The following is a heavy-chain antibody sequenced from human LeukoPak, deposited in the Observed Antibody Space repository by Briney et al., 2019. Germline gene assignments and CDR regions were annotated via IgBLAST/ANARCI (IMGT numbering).Heavy chain of an antibody. V-gene: IGHV4-4*09. D-gene: IGHD4-11*01. CDR3: ASNLQYPFDY. J-gene: IGHJ4*02. CDR2: IYTSGST. Sequence: SETLSLTCTVSGGSISSYYWSWIRLPPGKGLEWIGYIYTSGSTNYNPSLKSRVTISVDTSKNQFSLKLSSVTAADTAVYYCASNLQYPFDYWGQGTLVTVSS. CDR1: GGSISSYY.